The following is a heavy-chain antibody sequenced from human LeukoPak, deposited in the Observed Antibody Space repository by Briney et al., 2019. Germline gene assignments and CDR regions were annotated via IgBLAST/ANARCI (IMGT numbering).Heavy chain of an antibody. CDR2: ISGSGGST. D-gene: IGHD3-22*01. CDR1: GFTFSSYA. V-gene: IGHV3-23*01. CDR3: AKGTHITMIVVAGDY. Sequence: GGSLRLSCAASGFTFSSYAMSWVRQAPGKGLEWVSAISGSGGSTYYADSVKGRFTISRDNSKSTLYLQMNSLRAEDTAVYYCAKGTHITMIVVAGDYWGQGTLVTVSS. J-gene: IGHJ4*02.